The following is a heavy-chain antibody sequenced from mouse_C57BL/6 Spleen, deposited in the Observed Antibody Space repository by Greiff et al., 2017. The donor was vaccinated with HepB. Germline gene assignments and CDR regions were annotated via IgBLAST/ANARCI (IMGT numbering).Heavy chain of an antibody. J-gene: IGHJ4*01. Sequence: EVQLQQSGPELVKPGASVKISCKASGYSFTGYYMNWVKQSPEKGLAWIGAINPSTGGTTYNQKFKAKATLTVDKSSSTAYMQLKSLTSEDSAVYYCARLLYYGSSYYAMDYWGQGTSVTVSS. CDR2: INPSTGGT. D-gene: IGHD1-1*01. V-gene: IGHV1-42*01. CDR1: GYSFTGYY. CDR3: ARLLYYGSSYYAMDY.